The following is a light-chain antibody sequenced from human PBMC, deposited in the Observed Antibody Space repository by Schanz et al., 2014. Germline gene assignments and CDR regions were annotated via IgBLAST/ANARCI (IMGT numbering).Light chain of an antibody. CDR2: GVS. J-gene: IGKJ1*01. CDR1: QSVSHNY. V-gene: IGKV3-20*01. Sequence: EIVLTQFPGTLSLSPGERATLSCRASQSVSHNYLAWYQQKPGQAPRLLIYGVSSRATGIADRFSGSGSGTDFTLTISRLEPEDFAVYYCQHYSMSPLFGQGTRVEI. CDR3: QHYSMSPL.